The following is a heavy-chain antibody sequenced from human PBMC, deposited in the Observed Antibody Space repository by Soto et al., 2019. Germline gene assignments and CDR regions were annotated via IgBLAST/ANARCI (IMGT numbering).Heavy chain of an antibody. J-gene: IGHJ6*02. D-gene: IGHD2-2*01. CDR2: SNAGNGNT. CDR3: AREECSSTSCYGMGV. Sequence: ASVKVSCKASGYTFTSYAMHWVRQAPGQRLEWMGWSNAGNGNTKYSQEFQGRVTITRDTSASTAYMELSSLRSEDMAVYYCAREECSSTSCYGMGVWGQGXTVTVSS. V-gene: IGHV1-3*02. CDR1: GYTFTSYA.